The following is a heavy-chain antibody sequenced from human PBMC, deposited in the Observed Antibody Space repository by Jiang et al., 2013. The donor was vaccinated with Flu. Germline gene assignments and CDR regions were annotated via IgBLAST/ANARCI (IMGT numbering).Heavy chain of an antibody. J-gene: IGHJ2*01. CDR2: PEDGET. CDR3: ATDNLGEYWYFDL. Sequence: PEDGETIYAXKFQGRVTMTEDTSTDTAYMELSSLRSEDTAVYYCATDNLGEYWYFDLWGRGTLVTVSS. V-gene: IGHV1-24*01. D-gene: IGHD3-16*01.